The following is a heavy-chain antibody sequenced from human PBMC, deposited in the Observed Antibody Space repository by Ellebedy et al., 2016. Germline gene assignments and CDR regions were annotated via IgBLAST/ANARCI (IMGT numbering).Heavy chain of an antibody. CDR2: IYYSGST. CDR3: ARGDCGGDCSIREAFDI. CDR1: GGSFSSYY. Sequence: SETLSLTCAVYGGSFSSYYWSWIRQPPGKGLEWIGYIYYSGSTNYNPSLKSRVTISVDKSNNHFSLRLSSVTAADTAVYFCARGDCGGDCSIREAFDIWGQGTVVTVSS. D-gene: IGHD2-21*02. V-gene: IGHV4-59*12. J-gene: IGHJ3*02.